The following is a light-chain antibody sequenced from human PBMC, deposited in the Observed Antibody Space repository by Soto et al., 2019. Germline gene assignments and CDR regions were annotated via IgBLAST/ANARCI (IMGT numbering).Light chain of an antibody. V-gene: IGKV1-5*03. CDR3: QQYNSYSGT. CDR2: KAS. J-gene: IGKJ1*01. Sequence: DIQMTQSPSTLSASVGDRVTITCRASQSISSWLAWYQQKPGKAPKLLIYKASSLESGVPSRFSGSGSGTEFTLTIRSLQPDDFATYYCQQYNSYSGTFGQGTKVDI. CDR1: QSISSW.